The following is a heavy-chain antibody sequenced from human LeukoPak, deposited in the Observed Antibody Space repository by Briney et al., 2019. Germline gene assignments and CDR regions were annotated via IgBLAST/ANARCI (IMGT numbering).Heavy chain of an antibody. CDR1: GGTFSSYA. D-gene: IGHD3-3*01. J-gene: IGHJ6*02. V-gene: IGHV1-69*13. CDR3: ARDSSRGSDFWSGLLKRDYGMDV. Sequence: SVKVSCKASGGTFSSYAISWVRQAPGQGLEWMGGIIPIFGTANYAQKFQGRVTITADESTSTAYMELSSLRSEDTAVYYCARDSSRGSDFWSGLLKRDYGMDVWGQGTTVTVSS. CDR2: IIPIFGTA.